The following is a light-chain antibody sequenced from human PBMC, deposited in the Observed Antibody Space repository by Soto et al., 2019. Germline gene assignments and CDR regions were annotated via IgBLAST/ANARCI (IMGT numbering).Light chain of an antibody. CDR2: EVS. J-gene: IGLJ7*01. V-gene: IGLV2-23*02. Sequence: QSVLTQPASVSGSPGQSITISCTGTRSDVGSHNLVSWYHQHPGQAPKLMIYEVSKRPLGVSARFSASKSGNTASLTISGLQAEDEADYYCCSYGGSRAVFGGGTQLTVL. CDR1: RSDVGSHNL. CDR3: CSYGGSRAV.